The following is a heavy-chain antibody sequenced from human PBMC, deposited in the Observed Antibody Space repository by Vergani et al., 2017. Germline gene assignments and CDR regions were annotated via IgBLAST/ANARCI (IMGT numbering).Heavy chain of an antibody. V-gene: IGHV3-23*01. CDR3: ARAGFVDFWRDAFDI. CDR2: ISGSGGGT. J-gene: IGHJ3*02. D-gene: IGHD3-3*01. Sequence: EVQLLESGGGSVQPGGSLRLSCAASGFTFSGYAMSWVRQAPGKGLEWVSGISGSGGGTYYADSVKGRFTISRDNSKNTLYLQMNSLRAEDTAVYYCARAGFVDFWRDAFDIWGQGTMVTVSS. CDR1: GFTFSGYA.